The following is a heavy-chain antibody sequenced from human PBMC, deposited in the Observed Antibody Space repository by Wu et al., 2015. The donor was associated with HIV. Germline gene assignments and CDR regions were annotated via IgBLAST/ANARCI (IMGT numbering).Heavy chain of an antibody. J-gene: IGHJ3*02. CDR2: IIPIFGTA. Sequence: QVQLVQSGAEVKKPGASVKVSCKASGYTFTSYGISWVRQAPGQGLEWMGGIIPIFGTANYAQKFQGRVTITADESTSTAYMELSSLRSEDTAVYYCARDAAFGELLIGAFDIWGQGTMVTVSS. V-gene: IGHV1-69*13. D-gene: IGHD3-10*01. CDR1: GYTFTSYG. CDR3: ARDAAFGELLIGAFDI.